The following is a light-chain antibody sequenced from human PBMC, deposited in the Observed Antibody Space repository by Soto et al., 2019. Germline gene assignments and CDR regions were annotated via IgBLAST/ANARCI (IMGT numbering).Light chain of an antibody. CDR3: QQRSNWPPWT. J-gene: IGKJ1*01. CDR1: QTVSSK. Sequence: EMVLTQSPATLSSSPGERATLSCRASQTVSSKLAWYQHKPGQAPRLLIYDASNRATGIPARFSGSGSGTDFTLTISSLEPEDFAVYYCQQRSNWPPWTFGQGTKVDIK. CDR2: DAS. V-gene: IGKV3-11*01.